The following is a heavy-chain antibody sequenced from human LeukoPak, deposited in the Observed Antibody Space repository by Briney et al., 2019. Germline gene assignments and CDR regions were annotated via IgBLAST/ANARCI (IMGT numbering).Heavy chain of an antibody. V-gene: IGHV1-18*01. J-gene: IGHJ4*02. Sequence: GASVKVSCKPSGYTFVSYVISWFRQAPGQGLEWMGWISTYNGNTNYAQKFQGRVTMTTDTSTSTAYMELRSLRSDDTAVYYCARVPEMVYANFDYWGQGTLVTVSS. CDR2: ISTYNGNT. CDR3: ARVPEMVYANFDY. D-gene: IGHD2-8*01. CDR1: GYTFVSYV.